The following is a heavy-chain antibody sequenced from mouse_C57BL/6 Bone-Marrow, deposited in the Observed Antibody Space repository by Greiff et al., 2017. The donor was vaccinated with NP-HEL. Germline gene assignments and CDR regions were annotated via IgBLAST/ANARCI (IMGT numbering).Heavy chain of an antibody. J-gene: IGHJ3*01. CDR1: GYTFTSYG. Sequence: LQESGAELARPGASVKLSCKASGYTFTSYGISWVKQRTGQGLEWIGEIYPRSGNTYYNEKFKGKATLTADKSSSTAYMELRSLTSEDSAVYFCARSGYGSWFAYWGQGTLVTGSA. CDR3: ARSGYGSWFAY. V-gene: IGHV1-81*01. D-gene: IGHD2-10*02. CDR2: IYPRSGNT.